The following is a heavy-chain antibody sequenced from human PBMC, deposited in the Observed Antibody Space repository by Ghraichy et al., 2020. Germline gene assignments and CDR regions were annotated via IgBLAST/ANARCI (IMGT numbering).Heavy chain of an antibody. CDR1: GFTFSRSN. D-gene: IGHD1-1*01. Sequence: GGSLRLSCATSGFTFSRSNMNWVRQAPGKGLEWISSISTRSNYMYYADSVKGRFTISRDNAKNSLFLQMNSLRVEDTAVYYCATDLLDLSQWGQGTLVTVSS. CDR2: ISTRSNYM. J-gene: IGHJ4*02. V-gene: IGHV3-21*01. CDR3: ATDLLDLSQ.